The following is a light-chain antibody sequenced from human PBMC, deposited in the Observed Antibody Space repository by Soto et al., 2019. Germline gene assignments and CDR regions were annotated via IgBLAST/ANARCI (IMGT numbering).Light chain of an antibody. Sequence: SYELTQPPSVSVSPGRTASITCSGDKLGDKYACWYQQKPGQSPVLVIYQDSKRPSGIPERFSGSNSGNTATLTISGTQAMDEADYYCQAWDSSTVVFGGGTKLTAL. V-gene: IGLV3-1*01. J-gene: IGLJ2*01. CDR3: QAWDSSTVV. CDR2: QDS. CDR1: KLGDKY.